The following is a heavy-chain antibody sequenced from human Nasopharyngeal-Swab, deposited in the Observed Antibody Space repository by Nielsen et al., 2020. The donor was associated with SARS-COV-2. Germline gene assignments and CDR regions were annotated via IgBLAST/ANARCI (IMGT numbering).Heavy chain of an antibody. CDR2: IDWDDDK. D-gene: IGHD2-21*01. CDR3: ARHHSGDCYSYYFDY. CDR1: GFSLSTSGMC. Sequence: SGPTLVKPTQTLTLTCTFSGFSLSTSGMCVSWIRQPPGKALEWLALIDWDDDKYYSTSLKTRLTISKDTFKNQVVLTMTNMDPVDTATYYCARHHSGDCYSYYFDYWGQGTLVTVSS. J-gene: IGHJ4*02. V-gene: IGHV2-70*01.